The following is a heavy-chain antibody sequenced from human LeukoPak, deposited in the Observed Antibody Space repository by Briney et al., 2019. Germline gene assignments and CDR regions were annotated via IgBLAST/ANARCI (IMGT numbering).Heavy chain of an antibody. V-gene: IGHV4-59*01. CDR1: GGSINNYY. CDR2: IFYTGNT. J-gene: IGHJ4*02. CDR3: ARDVGATPGYFDY. D-gene: IGHD1-26*01. Sequence: SETLSLTCTVSGGSINNYYWNWIRQPPGKGLEWIGYIFYTGNTNYNPSLKSGVTISVDTSKNQFSLKLSSVTAADTAVYYCARDVGATPGYFDYWGQGTLVTVSS.